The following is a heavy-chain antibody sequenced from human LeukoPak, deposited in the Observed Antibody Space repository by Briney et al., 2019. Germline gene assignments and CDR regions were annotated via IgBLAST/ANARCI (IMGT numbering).Heavy chain of an antibody. CDR1: GGSFSGYY. Sequence: PSETLSLTCAVYGGSFSGYYWSWIRQPPGKGLEWIGEINHSGSTNYNPSLKSRVTISVDTSKNQFSLKLNSVTAADTAVYYCAREGEIQLWLIDYWGQGTLVTVSS. CDR2: INHSGST. D-gene: IGHD5-18*01. V-gene: IGHV4-34*01. J-gene: IGHJ4*02. CDR3: AREGEIQLWLIDY.